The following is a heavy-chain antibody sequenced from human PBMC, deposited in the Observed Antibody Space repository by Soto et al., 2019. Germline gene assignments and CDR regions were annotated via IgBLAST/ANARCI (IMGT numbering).Heavy chain of an antibody. D-gene: IGHD2-15*01. CDR3: ARVGDGGKDSYGMDV. CDR2: IIPILGIA. J-gene: IGHJ6*02. CDR1: GGTFSSYT. Sequence: QVQLVQSGAEVKKPGSSVKVSCKASGGTFSSYTISWVRQAPGQGLEWMGRIIPILGIANYAQKFQGRVTITADKSXXTAYMELSSLRSEDTAVYYCARVGDGGKDSYGMDVWGQGTTVTVSS. V-gene: IGHV1-69*02.